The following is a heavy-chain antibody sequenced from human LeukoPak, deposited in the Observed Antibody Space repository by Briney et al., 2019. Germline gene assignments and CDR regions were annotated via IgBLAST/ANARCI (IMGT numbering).Heavy chain of an antibody. CDR2: MNPNSGGT. CDR1: GYSFIGYY. D-gene: IGHD3-3*01. V-gene: IGHV1-2*02. CDR3: ARAPVGGPLRFFDY. J-gene: IGHJ4*02. Sequence: ASVKVSCKASGYSFIGYYVHWVRQAPGQGLEWMGWMNPNSGGTNYAQKFQGRVTMTRDTSISTAYMELSSLRSDDTAVYYCARAPVGGPLRFFDYWGQGTLVTASS.